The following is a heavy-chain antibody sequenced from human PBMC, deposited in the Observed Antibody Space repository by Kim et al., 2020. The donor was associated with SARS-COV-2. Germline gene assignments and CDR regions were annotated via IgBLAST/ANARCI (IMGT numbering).Heavy chain of an antibody. CDR3: AKGVGGDYDFWSGYGLTGGMDV. V-gene: IGHV3-9*01. CDR2: ISWNSGSI. Sequence: GGSLRLSCAASGFTFDDYAMHWVRQAPGKGLEWVSGISWNSGSIGYADSVKGRFTISRDNAKNSLYLQMNSLRAEDTALYYCAKGVGGDYDFWSGYGLTGGMDVWGQGTTVTVSS. D-gene: IGHD3-3*01. J-gene: IGHJ6*02. CDR1: GFTFDDYA.